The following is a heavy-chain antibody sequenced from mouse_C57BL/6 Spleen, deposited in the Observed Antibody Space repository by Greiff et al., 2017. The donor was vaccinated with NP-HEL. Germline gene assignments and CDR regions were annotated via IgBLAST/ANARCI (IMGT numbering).Heavy chain of an antibody. D-gene: IGHD1-1*01. CDR1: GYTFTSYW. Sequence: QVQLQQPGAELVMPGASVKLSCKASGYTFTSYWTHWVKQRPGQGLEWIGEIDPSDSYTNYNQKLKGKSTLTVDKSSSTAYMQLSSLTSEDSAVYYCARSGDYYGSSYDYAMDYWGQGTSVTVSS. CDR2: IDPSDSYT. CDR3: ARSGDYYGSSYDYAMDY. V-gene: IGHV1-69*01. J-gene: IGHJ4*01.